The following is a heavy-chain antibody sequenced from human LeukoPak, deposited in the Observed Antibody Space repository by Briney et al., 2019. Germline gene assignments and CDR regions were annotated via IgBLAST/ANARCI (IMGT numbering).Heavy chain of an antibody. CDR3: AKGPISYYYILTGYLDY. J-gene: IGHJ4*02. Sequence: GGSLRLSCAASGFSFGSYTMHWVRQAPGKGLEWVAVISYDGSKRYYADSVKGRFTISRENSKNTLYLQLSSLRPEDTAVYYCAKGPISYYYILTGYLDYWGQGTLVTVSS. D-gene: IGHD3-9*01. CDR2: ISYDGSKR. V-gene: IGHV3-30*04. CDR1: GFSFGSYT.